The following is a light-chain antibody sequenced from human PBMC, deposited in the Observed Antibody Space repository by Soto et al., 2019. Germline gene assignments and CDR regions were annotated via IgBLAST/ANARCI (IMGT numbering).Light chain of an antibody. V-gene: IGKV2-28*01. CDR3: MQAAHTPWT. CDR2: MAS. CDR1: QILLYSNGFHY. Sequence: TQSPLSLPVRPGEPASISCRSSQILLYSNGFHYLEWYLQRPGQCPQLLIYMASNRAYGVPDRFSGRGSGQDFTLRISRVEAEDVGTYYCMQAAHTPWTFGQGTKVDIK. J-gene: IGKJ1*01.